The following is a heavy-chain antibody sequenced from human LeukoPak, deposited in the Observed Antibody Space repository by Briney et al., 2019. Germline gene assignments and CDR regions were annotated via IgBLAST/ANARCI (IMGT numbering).Heavy chain of an antibody. D-gene: IGHD2-15*01. V-gene: IGHV3-21*01. Sequence: GGSLRLSCAASGFTFSSYSMNWVRQAPGKGLEWVSSISSSSSYIYYADSVKGRFTISRDNAKNSLYLQMNSLRAEDTAVYYCARDMGCSGGSCYLVTQWGYWGQGTLVTVSS. CDR3: ARDMGCSGGSCYLVTQWGY. CDR2: ISSSSSYI. CDR1: GFTFSSYS. J-gene: IGHJ4*02.